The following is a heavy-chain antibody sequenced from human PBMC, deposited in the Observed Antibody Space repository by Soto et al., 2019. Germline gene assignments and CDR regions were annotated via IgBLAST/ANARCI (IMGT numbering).Heavy chain of an antibody. V-gene: IGHV1-18*01. D-gene: IGHD4-17*01. J-gene: IGHJ6*02. CDR3: ARRLYGTVTTRGMDV. Sequence: QVQLVQSGAEVKKPGASVKVSCKASGYTFTSYGISWMRQAPGQGLEWMGWISAYNGNTNYAQKLQGRVTMTTDTATSTAYMERRSLRSDDTAGYYCARRLYGTVTTRGMDVWGQGTTVTVSS. CDR1: GYTFTSYG. CDR2: ISAYNGNT.